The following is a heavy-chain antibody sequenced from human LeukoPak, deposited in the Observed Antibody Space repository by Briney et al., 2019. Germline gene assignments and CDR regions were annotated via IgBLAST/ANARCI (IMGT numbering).Heavy chain of an antibody. CDR1: GDSISTYY. D-gene: IGHD5-12*01. CDR2: TRYRGST. J-gene: IGHJ4*02. V-gene: IGHV4-59*01. CDR3: ARGEYSGYFDY. Sequence: SETLSLTCTVSGDSISTYYWSRIRQPPGKGLEWIAYTRYRGSTNYNPSLKSRVTISVDTSKNQFSLKLTSVTAADTAVYYCARGEYSGYFDYWGQGTLVTVSS.